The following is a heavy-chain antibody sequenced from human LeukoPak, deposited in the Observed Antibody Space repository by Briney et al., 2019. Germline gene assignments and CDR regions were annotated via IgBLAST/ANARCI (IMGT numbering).Heavy chain of an antibody. D-gene: IGHD5-18*01. CDR3: ARGARNTAMDYSDY. V-gene: IGHV1-3*01. CDR2: INAGNGNT. Sequence: GASVKVSCKASGYTFTSYAMHWVRQAPGQRLEWMGWINAGNGNTKYSQKLQGRVTITRDTSASTAYMELSSLRSEDTAVYYCARGARNTAMDYSDYWGQGTLVTVSS. J-gene: IGHJ4*02. CDR1: GYTFTSYA.